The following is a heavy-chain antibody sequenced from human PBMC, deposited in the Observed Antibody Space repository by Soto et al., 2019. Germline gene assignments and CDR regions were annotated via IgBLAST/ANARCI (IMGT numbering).Heavy chain of an antibody. J-gene: IGHJ5*02. CDR2: INHSGST. CDR1: GGSFSGYY. Sequence: SETLSLTCAVYGGSFSGYYWSWIRQPPGKGLEWIGEINHSGSTNYNPSLKSRVTISVDTSKNQFSLKLSSVTAADTAVYCCARGAYLGYCSSTSCPDNWFDPWGQGTLVTVSS. V-gene: IGHV4-34*01. CDR3: ARGAYLGYCSSTSCPDNWFDP. D-gene: IGHD2-2*01.